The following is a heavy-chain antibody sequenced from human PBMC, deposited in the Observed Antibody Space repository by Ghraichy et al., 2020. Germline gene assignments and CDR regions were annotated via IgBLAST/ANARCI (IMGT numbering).Heavy chain of an antibody. V-gene: IGHV4-59*01. CDR2: IYYSGST. D-gene: IGHD3-22*01. CDR1: GGSISSYY. J-gene: IGHJ4*02. Sequence: SQTLSITCTVSGGSISSYYWSWIRQPPGKGLEWIGYIYYSGSTNYNPSLKSRVTISVDTSKNQFSLKLSSVTAADTAVYYCTRGSYYYDSSGYNPFFDYWGQGTLVTVSS. CDR3: TRGSYYYDSSGYNPFFDY.